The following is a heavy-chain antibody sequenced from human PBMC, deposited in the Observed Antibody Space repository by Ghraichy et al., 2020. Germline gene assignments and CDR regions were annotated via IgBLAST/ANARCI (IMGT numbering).Heavy chain of an antibody. J-gene: IGHJ3*02. CDR3: ARHENIVVVTAARAFDI. CDR2: IYYYGNT. D-gene: IGHD2-21*02. V-gene: IGHV4-39*01. CDR1: GGSISSSSYF. Sequence: SETLSLTCTVSGGSISSSSYFWGWIRQPPGKGLEWIGSIYYYGNTYYNPSLKSRVTMSVDTSKNQFSLKLSSVTAADTAVYYCARHENIVVVTAARAFDIWGQGTMVTVSS.